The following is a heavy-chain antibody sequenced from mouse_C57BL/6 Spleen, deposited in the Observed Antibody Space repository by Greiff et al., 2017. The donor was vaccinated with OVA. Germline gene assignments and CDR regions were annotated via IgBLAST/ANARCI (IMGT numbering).Heavy chain of an antibody. CDR1: GYSFTGYY. CDR2: INPSTGGT. Sequence: EVKLQQSGPELVKPGASVKISCKASGYSFTGYYMNWVKQSPEKSLEWIGEINPSTGGTTYNQKFKAKATLTVDKSSSTAYMQLKSLTSEDSAVYYCAKNYDYDGYFDVWGTGTTVTVSS. J-gene: IGHJ1*03. CDR3: AKNYDYDGYFDV. V-gene: IGHV1-42*01. D-gene: IGHD2-4*01.